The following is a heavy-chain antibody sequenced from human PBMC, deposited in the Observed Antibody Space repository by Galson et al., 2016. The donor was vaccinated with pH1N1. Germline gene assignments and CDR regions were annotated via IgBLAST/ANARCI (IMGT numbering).Heavy chain of an antibody. Sequence: SLRLSCAASGFTFNEYGMNWVRQAPGKGLEWVSGVIWNGGSPGYADSVKGRCTISRDNAKKSLYLQLNSLRAEDTAVYYCVRKNYGDAFDIWGRGTVVTVSS. D-gene: IGHD4-17*01. CDR1: GFTFNEYG. J-gene: IGHJ3*02. V-gene: IGHV3-20*04. CDR3: VRKNYGDAFDI. CDR2: VIWNGGSP.